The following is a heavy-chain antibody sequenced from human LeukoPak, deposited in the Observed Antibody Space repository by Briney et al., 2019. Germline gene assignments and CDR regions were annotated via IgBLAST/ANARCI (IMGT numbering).Heavy chain of an antibody. CDR1: GGSVSSGFYY. Sequence: PSETLSLTCTVSGGSVSSGFYYWSWIRQPSGKGLEWIGYISYSGGTNYNPSLKSRVTISVDTSKNQFSLNLSSVTAADTALYYCARLASNYYGSGSNCFDYWGQGTLVTVSS. D-gene: IGHD3-10*01. CDR2: ISYSGGT. CDR3: ARLASNYYGSGSNCFDY. V-gene: IGHV4-61*01. J-gene: IGHJ4*02.